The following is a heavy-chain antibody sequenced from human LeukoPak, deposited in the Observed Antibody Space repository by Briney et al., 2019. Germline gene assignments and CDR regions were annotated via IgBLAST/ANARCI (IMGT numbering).Heavy chain of an antibody. CDR1: GFTFNNYG. CDR2: IRYDGIYK. D-gene: IGHD2-8*01. V-gene: IGHV3-30*02. Sequence: GGSLRLSCAASGFTFNNYGMHWVRQAPGKGLEWVAFIRYDGIYKYYADSVKGRFTISRDNSKNTLYLQMNSLRAEDTAVYYCAKDCCTYKPLIYYSDYWGQGTLVTVSS. J-gene: IGHJ4*02. CDR3: AKDCCTYKPLIYYSDY.